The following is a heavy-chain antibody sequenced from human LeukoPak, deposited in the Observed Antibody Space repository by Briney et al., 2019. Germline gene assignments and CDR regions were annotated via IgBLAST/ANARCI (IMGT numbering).Heavy chain of an antibody. V-gene: IGHV4-59*01. CDR3: ARGEPSDAFDI. J-gene: IGHJ3*02. Sequence: SETLSLTCTVSGGSISSYYWSWIRQPPGKGREWIGYIYYSGSTNYNPSLKSRVTISVDTSKNQFSLKLSSVTAADTAVYYCARGEPSDAFDIWGQGTMVTVSS. CDR1: GGSISSYY. D-gene: IGHD1-14*01. CDR2: IYYSGST.